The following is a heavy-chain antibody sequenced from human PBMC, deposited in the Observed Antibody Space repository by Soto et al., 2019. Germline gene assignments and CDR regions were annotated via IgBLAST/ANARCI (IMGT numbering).Heavy chain of an antibody. CDR3: ERGRLRVLEWLPYYNGMEV. J-gene: IGHJ6*02. CDR1: GDSISSGYY. V-gene: IGHV4-38-2*01. D-gene: IGHD3-3*01. Sequence: TLSLTWDVSGDSISSGYYWAWIRQPPRQGLEWVASIYYSGSTNYNPALKSRVTISVDTSKNQFSLKLSSVTAADTAVYYCERGRLRVLEWLPYYNGMEVWGQGTAVTFSS. CDR2: IYYSGST.